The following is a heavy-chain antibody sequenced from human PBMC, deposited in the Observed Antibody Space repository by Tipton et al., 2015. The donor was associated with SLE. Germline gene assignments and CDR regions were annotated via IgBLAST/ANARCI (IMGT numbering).Heavy chain of an antibody. J-gene: IGHJ4*02. V-gene: IGHV4-39*07. D-gene: IGHD6-13*01. CDR1: GGSISSSSYY. CDR2: IYYSGST. Sequence: TLSLTCTVSGGSISSSSYYWGWIRQPPGKGLEWIGSIYYSGSTNYNPSLNSRVTISVDTSKNQFSLKLSSVTAADTAVYYCARDGQQQGGGFDYWGQGTLVTVSS. CDR3: ARDGQQQGGGFDY.